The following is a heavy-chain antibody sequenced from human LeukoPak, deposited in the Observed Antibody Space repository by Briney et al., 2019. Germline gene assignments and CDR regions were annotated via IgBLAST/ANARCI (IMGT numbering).Heavy chain of an antibody. J-gene: IGHJ3*02. D-gene: IGHD5-24*01. Sequence: GGSLRLSCAASGFTVSSNYMSWVRQAPGKGLEWVSVIYSGGSTYYADSVKGRFTISRDNSKNTLYLQMNSLRAEDTAVYYCARDGGWLQPNDAFDIWGQGTMVTVSS. CDR2: IYSGGST. CDR3: ARDGGWLQPNDAFDI. V-gene: IGHV3-53*01. CDR1: GFTVSSNY.